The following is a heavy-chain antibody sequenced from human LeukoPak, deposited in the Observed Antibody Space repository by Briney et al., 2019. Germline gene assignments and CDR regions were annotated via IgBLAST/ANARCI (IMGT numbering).Heavy chain of an antibody. D-gene: IGHD5-18*01. CDR3: ARDRIIEVDTAIADPLDI. CDR1: GGSISSGDYH. CDR2: IYYSGST. V-gene: IGHV4-30-4*08. J-gene: IGHJ3*02. Sequence: SQTLSLTCTVSGGSISSGDYHWSWIRQPPGKGLEWIGYIYYSGSTYYNPSLKSRVTISVDTSKNQFSLKLSSVTAADTAVYYCARDRIIEVDTAIADPLDIWGQGTMVTVSS.